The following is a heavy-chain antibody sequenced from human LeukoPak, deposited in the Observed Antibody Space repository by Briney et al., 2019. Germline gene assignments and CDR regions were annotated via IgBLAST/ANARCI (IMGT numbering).Heavy chain of an antibody. D-gene: IGHD2-15*01. V-gene: IGHV1-2*02. CDR2: LNPSTGGT. J-gene: IGHJ4*02. Sequence: ASVKVSCKASRYTFTDYYIHWVRQAPGQGLEWMGWLNPSTGGTNYAQKFQGRVTMTRDTSISTAYMELSRLISDDTAIYYCAIPPCSGGYCYFDYWGQGTLVTVSS. CDR1: RYTFTDYY. CDR3: AIPPCSGGYCYFDY.